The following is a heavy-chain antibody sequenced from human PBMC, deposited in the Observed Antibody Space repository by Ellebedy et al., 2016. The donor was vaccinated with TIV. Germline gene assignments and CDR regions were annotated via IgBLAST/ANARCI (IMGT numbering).Heavy chain of an antibody. CDR1: GFTFSNAW. V-gene: IGHV3-15*07. J-gene: IGHJ4*02. CDR3: TPESGNWTPFEY. CDR2: IKSRIDGGTT. Sequence: PGGSLRLSCAASGFTFSNAWMNWVRQAPGKGLEWVGHIKSRIDGGTTDYAAPVKGRFTITRDDSKNTLFLQMNSLKTEDTAVYYCTPESGNWTPFEYWGQGTLVTVSS. D-gene: IGHD1-1*01.